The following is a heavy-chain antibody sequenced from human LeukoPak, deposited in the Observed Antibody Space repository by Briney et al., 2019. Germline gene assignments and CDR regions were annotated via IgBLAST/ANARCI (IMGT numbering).Heavy chain of an antibody. CDR3: ANGLIEGALDY. Sequence: GESLKISCKGSGYSFTSYWIAWVRQMPGKGLEWMGLIYPDDSDTRYSPSFEGRVTISADKSISTAYLQWRSLRASDTAMYYCANGLIEGALDYWGQGTLVTVSS. V-gene: IGHV5-51*01. D-gene: IGHD1-26*01. CDR1: GYSFTSYW. J-gene: IGHJ4*02. CDR2: IYPDDSDT.